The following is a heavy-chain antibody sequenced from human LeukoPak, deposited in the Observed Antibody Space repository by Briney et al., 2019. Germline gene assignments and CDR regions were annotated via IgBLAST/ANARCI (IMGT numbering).Heavy chain of an antibody. CDR1: GYSISSGYY. J-gene: IGHJ4*02. Sequence: SETLSLTCTVSGYSISSGYYWGWIRQPPGKGLEWIGSIYHSGSTYYNPSLKSRVTISVDTSKNQFSLKLSSVTAADTAVYYCAREPRRGSGSYTSREFDYWGQGTLVTVSS. CDR3: AREPRRGSGSYTSREFDY. CDR2: IYHSGST. V-gene: IGHV4-38-2*02. D-gene: IGHD1-26*01.